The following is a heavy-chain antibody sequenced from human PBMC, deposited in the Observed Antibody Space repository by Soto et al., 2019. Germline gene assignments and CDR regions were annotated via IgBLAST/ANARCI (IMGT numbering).Heavy chain of an antibody. Sequence: GGSLRLSCAASGFTFTNYNMNWVRQAPGKGLEWVSFISSSSSDIYYADSVKGRFTISIDNAKNSLYLQMNSLRAEDTAIYYCERDHGRGRSTSYYFDYWGQGTLVTVSS. V-gene: IGHV3-21*01. CDR1: GFTFTNYN. D-gene: IGHD2-15*01. J-gene: IGHJ4*02. CDR2: ISSSSSDI. CDR3: ERDHGRGRSTSYYFDY.